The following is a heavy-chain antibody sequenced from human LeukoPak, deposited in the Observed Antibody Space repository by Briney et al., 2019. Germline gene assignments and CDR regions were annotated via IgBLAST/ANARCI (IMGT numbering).Heavy chain of an antibody. V-gene: IGHV3-33*01. CDR1: GFNFSSYG. J-gene: IGHJ4*02. CDR2: TWFDGSNI. CDR3: ARDSLPMAVTGPFDH. D-gene: IGHD6-19*01. Sequence: PGRSLRLSCAASGFNFSSYGMHWVRQAPGKGLEWVTSTWFDGSNIHYADSVKGRVIISRDNSKSALYLQMNSLRAEDTAIYYCARDSLPMAVTGPFDHWGQGALVTVSS.